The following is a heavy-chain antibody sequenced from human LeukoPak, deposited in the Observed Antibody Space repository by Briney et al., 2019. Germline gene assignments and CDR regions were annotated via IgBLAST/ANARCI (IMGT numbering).Heavy chain of an antibody. CDR2: IYTSGST. CDR1: GDSISSYY. Sequence: PSETLSLTCTVSGDSISSYYWSWIRQPAGQGLEWIGRIYTSGSTNYNPSLSSRVTMSIDTSKNQFSLKLSSVTAADTAVYYCARDRCGRTSCYPGAFDIWGQGTMVTVSS. D-gene: IGHD2-2*01. CDR3: ARDRCGRTSCYPGAFDI. J-gene: IGHJ3*02. V-gene: IGHV4-4*07.